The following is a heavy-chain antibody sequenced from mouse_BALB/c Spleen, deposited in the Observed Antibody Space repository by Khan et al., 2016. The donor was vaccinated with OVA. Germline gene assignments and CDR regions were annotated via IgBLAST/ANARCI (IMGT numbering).Heavy chain of an antibody. J-gene: IGHJ3*01. CDR3: ARGYYFFAY. CDR2: VNPNTGNT. V-gene: IGHV1-26*01. CDR1: GYSFTGYY. Sequence: EVQLQQSGPDLVKPGASVKMSCKASGYSFTGYYMNWVKQSHGKSLECIGRVNPNTGNTNYNQKFRGKAILIVDTSSSTAYMKLRSLTSEDSAVYYCARGYYFFAYWGQGTLVTVSA. D-gene: IGHD1-1*01.